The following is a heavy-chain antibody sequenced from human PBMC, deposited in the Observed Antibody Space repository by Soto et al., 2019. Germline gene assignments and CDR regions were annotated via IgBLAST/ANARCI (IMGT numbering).Heavy chain of an antibody. D-gene: IGHD3-16*01. V-gene: IGHV3-7*01. CDR3: VRFTYSYGWIYGY. J-gene: IGHJ4*01. CDR1: GFTISGYW. Sequence: AGSLRLSCADSGFTISGYWMSWVRQAPGKGLEWVANIKQYGSEKYYMDSVKGRFTISRDNAKNSLYLQMNSLRAEDTAVFFCVRFTYSYGWIYGYWGQGTLVTVSS. CDR2: IKQYGSEK.